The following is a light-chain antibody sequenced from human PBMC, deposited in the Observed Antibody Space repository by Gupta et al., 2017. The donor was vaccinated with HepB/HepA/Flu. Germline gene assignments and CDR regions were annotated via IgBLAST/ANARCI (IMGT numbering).Light chain of an antibody. CDR2: GAS. Sequence: EIVMTQSPATLSVSQGERAPLSCRASQSVSSNLAWYQQKPGQAPRLLIYGASTRATGIPARFSGSGSGTEFTLTISSLQSEDFAVYYCQQYNNWLPFTFGPGTKVDIK. CDR3: QQYNNWLPFT. J-gene: IGKJ3*01. CDR1: QSVSSN. V-gene: IGKV3-15*01.